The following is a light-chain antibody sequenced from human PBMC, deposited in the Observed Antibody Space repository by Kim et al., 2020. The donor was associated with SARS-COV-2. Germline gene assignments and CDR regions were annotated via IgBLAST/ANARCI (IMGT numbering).Light chain of an antibody. CDR3: QQYRSYPWT. CDR1: RSLGGL. Sequence: GAVGERVTVTGRAGRSLGGLVAWNQQKPGQAPKHLIYEATTLKNGGPCRFSGSGSETEFTLTTSSLQPDDFATYYCQQYRSYPWTFGPGTKVDIK. V-gene: IGKV1-5*03. CDR2: EAT. J-gene: IGKJ1*01.